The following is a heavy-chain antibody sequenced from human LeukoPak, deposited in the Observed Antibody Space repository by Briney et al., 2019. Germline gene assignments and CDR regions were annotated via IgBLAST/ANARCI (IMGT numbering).Heavy chain of an antibody. J-gene: IGHJ4*02. CDR3: ARCRDYGDYRAGFDY. V-gene: IGHV5-51*01. CDR1: GYSFTSYW. Sequence: GESLKISCKGSGYSFTSYWIGWVRQMPGKGPEWMGIIYPGDSDTRYSPSFQGQVTISADKSISTAYLQWSSLKASDTAMYYCARCRDYGDYRAGFDYWGQGTLVTVSS. CDR2: IYPGDSDT. D-gene: IGHD4-17*01.